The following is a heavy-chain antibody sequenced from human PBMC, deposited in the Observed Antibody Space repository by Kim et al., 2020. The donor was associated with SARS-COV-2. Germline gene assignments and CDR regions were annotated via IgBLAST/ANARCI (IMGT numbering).Heavy chain of an antibody. CDR1: GFTFSSYA. D-gene: IGHD3-10*01. V-gene: IGHV3-23*01. CDR2: ISGSGGST. Sequence: GGSLRLSCAASGFTFSSYAMSWVRQAPGKGLEWVSAISGSGGSTYYADSVKGRFTISRDNSKNTLYLQMNSLRAEDTAVYYCAKDRGRFGESDDAFDIWGQGTMVTVSS. CDR3: AKDRGRFGESDDAFDI. J-gene: IGHJ3*02.